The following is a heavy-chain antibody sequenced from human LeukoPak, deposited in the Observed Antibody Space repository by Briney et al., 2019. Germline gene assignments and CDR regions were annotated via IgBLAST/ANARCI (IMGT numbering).Heavy chain of an antibody. J-gene: IGHJ6*02. V-gene: IGHV3-23*01. Sequence: PGGSLRLSCAASGFTFRSYWMHWVRQAPGKGLEWVSAISGSGGSTYYADSVKGRFTISRDNSKNTLYLQMNSLRAEDTAVYYCAKDYYDSSGYNPRNYYYYGMDVWGQGTTVTVSS. CDR2: ISGSGGST. CDR3: AKDYYDSSGYNPRNYYYYGMDV. CDR1: GFTFRSYW. D-gene: IGHD3-22*01.